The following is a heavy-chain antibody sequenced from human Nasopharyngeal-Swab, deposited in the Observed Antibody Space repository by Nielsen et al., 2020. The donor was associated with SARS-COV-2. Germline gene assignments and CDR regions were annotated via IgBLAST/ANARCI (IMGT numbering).Heavy chain of an antibody. J-gene: IGHJ5*02. Sequence: SVTVSCKASGYTFTSYYMHWLRQAPGQGLEWMGIINPSGGSTSYAQKFQGRVTMTRDPSTSTVYMELSSLRSEDTAVYYCARGAGGYQTYNWFDPWGQGTLVTVSS. CDR1: GYTFTSYY. V-gene: IGHV1-46*01. CDR2: INPSGGST. CDR3: ARGAGGYQTYNWFDP. D-gene: IGHD5-12*01.